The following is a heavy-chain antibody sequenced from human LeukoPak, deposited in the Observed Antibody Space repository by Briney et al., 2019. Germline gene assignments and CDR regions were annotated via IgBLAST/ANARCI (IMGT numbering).Heavy chain of an antibody. J-gene: IGHJ4*02. Sequence: GESLKISCKGSGYSFTNDWIGWVRQMPGKGLEWMGIVHPGDSDTRYSASFQGQVPISADRSISTASLQWSSLKASDTAMYYCARQGSTWYSSDYWGQGALVTVSS. V-gene: IGHV5-51*01. CDR3: ARQGSTWYSSDY. CDR2: VHPGDSDT. CDR1: GYSFTNDW. D-gene: IGHD6-13*01.